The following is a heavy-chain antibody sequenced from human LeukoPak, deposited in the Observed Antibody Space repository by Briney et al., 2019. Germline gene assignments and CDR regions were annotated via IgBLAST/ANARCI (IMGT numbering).Heavy chain of an antibody. CDR3: AGDTEGTIVVVPAAKY. J-gene: IGHJ4*02. CDR1: GFTSSSYE. V-gene: IGHV3-48*03. Sequence: GGSLRLSCAASGFTSSSYEMNWVRQATGKGLEWVSYISSSGSTIYYADSVKGRFTISRDNAKNSLYLQMNSLRAEDTAVYYCAGDTEGTIVVVPAAKYWGQGTLVTVSS. D-gene: IGHD2-2*01. CDR2: ISSSGSTI.